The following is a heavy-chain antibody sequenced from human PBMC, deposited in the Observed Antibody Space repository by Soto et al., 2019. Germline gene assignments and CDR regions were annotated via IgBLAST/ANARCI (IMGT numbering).Heavy chain of an antibody. CDR3: AKALAIAARLTSYYYYYYGMDV. V-gene: IGHV3-23*01. Sequence: PGGSLRLSCAASGFTFSSYAMSWVRQAPGKGLEWVSAISGSGGSTYYADSVKGRFTISRDNSKNTLYLQMNSLRAEDTAVYYCAKALAIAARLTSYYYYYYGMDVWGQGTTVTVSS. J-gene: IGHJ6*02. CDR1: GFTFSSYA. D-gene: IGHD6-6*01. CDR2: ISGSGGST.